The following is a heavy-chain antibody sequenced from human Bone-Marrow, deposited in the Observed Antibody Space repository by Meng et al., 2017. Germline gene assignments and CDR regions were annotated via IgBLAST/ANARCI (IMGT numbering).Heavy chain of an antibody. D-gene: IGHD3-3*01. J-gene: IGHJ6*02. CDR3: ARTRGYYDFWGGYPASYGMDV. CDR1: GFTFSSYW. Sequence: GESLKISCAASGFTFSSYWMSWVRQAPGKGLELVANIKQDGSEKYYVGSVKGRFTISRDKAKNTLYLQMNSLRAEDTAVYYCARTRGYYDFWGGYPASYGMDVWGQGTTVTVSS. V-gene: IGHV3-7*01. CDR2: IKQDGSEK.